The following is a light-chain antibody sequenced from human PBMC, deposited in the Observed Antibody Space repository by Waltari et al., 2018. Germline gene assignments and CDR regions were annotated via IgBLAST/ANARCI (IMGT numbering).Light chain of an antibody. CDR2: RHN. CDR1: SSNIGTSF. J-gene: IGLJ2*01. CDR3: ASWDDSLSSVL. V-gene: IGLV1-47*01. Sequence: QSVLTQPPSASGTPGQRVTISCSGGSSNIGTSFVYRYQQLPGTAPPLLMNRHNQPRSGVPELCSASKSGTSASLAISGLRSEDEADYFCASWDDSLSSVLFGGGTKLTVL.